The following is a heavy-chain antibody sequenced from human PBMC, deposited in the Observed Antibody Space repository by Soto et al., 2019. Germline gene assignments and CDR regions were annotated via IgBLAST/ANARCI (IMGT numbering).Heavy chain of an antibody. D-gene: IGHD3-10*01. CDR1: GGSISRGDYY. V-gene: IGHV4-30-4*01. Sequence: SETLSLTCTVSGGSISRGDYYWSWIRQPPGKGLEWIGYIYYSGSTYYNPSLKSRVTISVDTSKNQFSLKLSSVTAADTAVYYCARGGGLRYYYGSGSYPRTPNWFDPWGQGTLVTVSS. J-gene: IGHJ5*02. CDR3: ARGGGLRYYYGSGSYPRTPNWFDP. CDR2: IYYSGST.